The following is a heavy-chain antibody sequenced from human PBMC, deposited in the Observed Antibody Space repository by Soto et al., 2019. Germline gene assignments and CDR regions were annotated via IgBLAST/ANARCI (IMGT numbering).Heavy chain of an antibody. CDR2: ISAYNGNT. Sequence: ASVKVSCKASGYTFTSYGISWVRQAPGQGLEWMGWISAYNGNTNYAQKLQGRVAMTTDTSTSTAYMELRSLRSDGTAVYYCARVQQPMGQELYGMDVWGQGTTVTVSS. V-gene: IGHV1-18*01. CDR1: GYTFTSYG. CDR3: ARVQQPMGQELYGMDV. J-gene: IGHJ6*01. D-gene: IGHD6-13*01.